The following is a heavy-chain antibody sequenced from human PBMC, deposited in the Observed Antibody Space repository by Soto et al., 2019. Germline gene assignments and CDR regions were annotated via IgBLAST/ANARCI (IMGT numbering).Heavy chain of an antibody. V-gene: IGHV1-46*03. J-gene: IGHJ4*02. CDR1: GYTFTSYY. CDR3: ARERASSSVFDY. Sequence: XSVKVSFKASGYTFTSYYMHWLRHTPGQGLEWMGIINPSGGSTSYAQKFQGRVTMTRDTSTSTVYMELSRLRSEDTAVYYCARERASSSVFDYWGQGTLVTVSS. D-gene: IGHD6-6*01. CDR2: INPSGGST.